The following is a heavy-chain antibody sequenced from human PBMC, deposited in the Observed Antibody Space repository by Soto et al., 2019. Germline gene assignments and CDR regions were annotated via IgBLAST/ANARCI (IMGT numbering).Heavy chain of an antibody. CDR2: ISSSSSYI. J-gene: IGHJ6*02. Sequence: GGSLRLSXAASGFTFSSYSMNWVRQAPGKGLEWVSSISSSSSYIYYADSVKGRFTISRDNAKNSLYLQMNSLRAEGTAVYYCARDSSEVYDFWSGYYQPGYYYYYGMDVWGQGTTVTVSS. CDR3: ARDSSEVYDFWSGYYQPGYYYYYGMDV. CDR1: GFTFSSYS. V-gene: IGHV3-21*01. D-gene: IGHD3-3*01.